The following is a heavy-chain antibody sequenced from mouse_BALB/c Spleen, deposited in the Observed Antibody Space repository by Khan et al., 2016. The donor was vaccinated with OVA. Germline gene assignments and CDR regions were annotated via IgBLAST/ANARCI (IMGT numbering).Heavy chain of an antibody. Sequence: QVQLKQSGPGLVAPSQSLSITCTISGFSLTNYGVHWVRQPPGKGLEWLVVIWSDGRTTYNSVLKSRLSISKDNSKSQVFLKMISLQTDDTAMYYCSRQPYYHYYIMDYWGQGTSVTVSS. CDR3: SRQPYYHYYIMDY. D-gene: IGHD2-10*01. CDR2: IWSDGRT. CDR1: GFSLTNYG. V-gene: IGHV2-6-1*01. J-gene: IGHJ4*01.